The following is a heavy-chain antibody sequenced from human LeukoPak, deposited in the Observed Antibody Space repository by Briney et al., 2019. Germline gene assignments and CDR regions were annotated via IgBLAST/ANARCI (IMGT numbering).Heavy chain of an antibody. J-gene: IGHJ5*02. D-gene: IGHD1-26*01. CDR2: IYYSGST. CDR1: GGSISTYY. CDR3: ARDRSGSYGGGNWFDP. Sequence: SETLSLTCTVSGGSISTYYWSWIRQPPGKGLEWIGYIYYSGSTNSNPSLKSRVTISLDTSKNQFSLKLSSVTAADTAVYYCARDRSGSYGGGNWFDPWGQGTLVTVSS. V-gene: IGHV4-59*12.